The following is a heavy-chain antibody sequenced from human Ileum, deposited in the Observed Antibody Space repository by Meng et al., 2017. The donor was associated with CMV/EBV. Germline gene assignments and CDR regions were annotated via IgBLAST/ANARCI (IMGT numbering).Heavy chain of an antibody. J-gene: IGHJ4*02. CDR2: ISVDGSLK. D-gene: IGHD4-17*01. Sequence: QVQLMESGGAAVKPGGSLSLFCEVSGFSLDSSVMHWVRQAPAKGLEWVAVISVDGSLKQYGGSVRGRFTISRDNAKNTLYLQMHSLRADDTAVYYCVRDNYGVDYWGQGTLVTVSS. CDR1: GFSLDSSV. V-gene: IGHV3-30*03. CDR3: VRDNYGVDY.